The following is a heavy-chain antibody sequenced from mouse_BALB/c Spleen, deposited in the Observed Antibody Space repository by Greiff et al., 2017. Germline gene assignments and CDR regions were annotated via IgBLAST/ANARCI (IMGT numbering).Heavy chain of an antibody. V-gene: IGHV1-80*01. Sequence: QVQLKESGAELVRPGSSVKISCKASGYAFSSYWMNWVKQRPGQGLEWIGQIYPGDGDTNYNGKFKGKATLTADKSSSTAYMQLSSLTSEDSAVYFCARGDTAPMDYWGQGTSVTVSS. CDR1: GYAFSSYW. J-gene: IGHJ4*01. CDR3: ARGDTAPMDY. CDR2: IYPGDGDT.